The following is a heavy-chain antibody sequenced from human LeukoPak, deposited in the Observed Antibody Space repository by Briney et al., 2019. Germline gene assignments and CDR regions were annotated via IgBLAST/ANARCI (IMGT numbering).Heavy chain of an antibody. V-gene: IGHV4-34*01. D-gene: IGHD6-19*01. CDR1: GGSFSGYY. J-gene: IGHJ4*02. CDR2: INHSGST. Sequence: SETLSLTCAVYGGSFSGYYLSWIRQPPGKGLEWIGEINHSGSTNYNPSLKSRVTISVDTSKNQFSLKLSSVTAADTAVYYCARVPEGAVAGFFDYWGQGTLVTVSS. CDR3: ARVPEGAVAGFFDY.